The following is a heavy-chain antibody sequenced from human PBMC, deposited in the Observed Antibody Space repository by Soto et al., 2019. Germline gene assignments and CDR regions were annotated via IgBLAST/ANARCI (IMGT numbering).Heavy chain of an antibody. CDR3: ARESSGDSSGPDYFDY. J-gene: IGHJ4*02. CDR1: GGSISSGGYY. Sequence: PSETLSLTCTVSGGSISSGGYYWSWIRQHPGKGLEWIGYIYYSGSTYYNPSLKSRVTISVDTSKNQFSLKLSSVTAADTAVYYCARESSGDSSGPDYFDYWGQGTLVTVSS. V-gene: IGHV4-31*03. D-gene: IGHD3-22*01. CDR2: IYYSGST.